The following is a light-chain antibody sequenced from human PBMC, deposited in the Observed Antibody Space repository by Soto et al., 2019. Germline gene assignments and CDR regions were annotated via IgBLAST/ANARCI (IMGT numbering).Light chain of an antibody. Sequence: EILLSQSPATLSLSPGERATLSCRASQSVSSYLAWYQQKPGQAPRLLIYDASSRATGIPARFSGSGSGTDFTCTISSLEPEDFAVYYCQQRSNWPPTFGQGTKVDIK. CDR1: QSVSSY. J-gene: IGKJ1*01. CDR2: DAS. V-gene: IGKV3-11*01. CDR3: QQRSNWPPT.